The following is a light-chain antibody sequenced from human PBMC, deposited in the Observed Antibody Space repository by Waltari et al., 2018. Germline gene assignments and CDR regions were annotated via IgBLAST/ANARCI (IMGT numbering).Light chain of an antibody. CDR2: LGS. CDR1: QSLQKSNGNNY. V-gene: IGKV2-28*01. Sequence: DIVMTQSPLSLPVTPGEPASIPSKSSQSLQKSNGNNYLDSYVQKPGQPPQLLIYLGSNRASGVPDRFGGSGSGTDFTLKISRVEADDVGLYYCMQVLQTPLTFGGGTKVEI. CDR3: MQVLQTPLT. J-gene: IGKJ4*01.